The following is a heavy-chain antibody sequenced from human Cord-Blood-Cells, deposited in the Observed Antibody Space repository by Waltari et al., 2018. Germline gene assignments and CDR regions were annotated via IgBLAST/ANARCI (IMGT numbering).Heavy chain of an antibody. Sequence: QVQLQQWGAGLLKPSETLSLTCAVYGGSFSGYYWSWIRQPPGKGLEWIGEINHSGSTNVNPSLKSRVTISVDTSKNQFSLKLSSVTAADTAVYYCARHAWDSSTFFDYWGQGTLVTVSS. J-gene: IGHJ4*02. V-gene: IGHV4-34*01. CDR2: INHSGST. CDR1: GGSFSGYY. CDR3: ARHAWDSSTFFDY. D-gene: IGHD6-13*01.